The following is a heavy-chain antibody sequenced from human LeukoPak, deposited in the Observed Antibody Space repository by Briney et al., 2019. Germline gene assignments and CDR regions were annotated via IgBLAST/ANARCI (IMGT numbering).Heavy chain of an antibody. CDR1: GGSISSYY. CDR3: ARSTRNYGDYAY. Sequence: PSETLSLTCTVSGGSISSYYWSWIRQPPGKGLEWIGYIYYSGSTNYNPSLKSRVTISVDTSKNQFSLKPSSVTAADTAVYYCARSTRNYGDYAYWGQGTLVTVSS. V-gene: IGHV4-59*12. J-gene: IGHJ4*02. CDR2: IYYSGST. D-gene: IGHD4-17*01.